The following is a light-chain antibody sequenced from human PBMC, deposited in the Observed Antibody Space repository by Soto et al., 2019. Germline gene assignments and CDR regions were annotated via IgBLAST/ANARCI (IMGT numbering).Light chain of an antibody. CDR2: EVI. V-gene: IGLV2-8*01. Sequence: QSALTQPPSASGSPGQSVTISCTGTSSDVGANNYVSWYQHHPGKAPKLIIYEVIKRPSGVPDRFSGSKSGDTASLTVSGLQADDDADYYCTSYADRSYVFGTGTKLTV. J-gene: IGLJ1*01. CDR1: SSDVGANNY. CDR3: TSYADRSYV.